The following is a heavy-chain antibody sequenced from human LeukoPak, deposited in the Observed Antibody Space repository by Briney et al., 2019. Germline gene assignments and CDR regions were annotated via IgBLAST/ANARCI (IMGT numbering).Heavy chain of an antibody. CDR3: ARYLNYYGSGRVDY. Sequence: SSETLSLTCTVSGGSISSGGYHWSWIRQHPGKGLEWIGYIYYSGSTYYNPSLKSRVTISVDTSKNQFSLKLSSVTAADTAVYYCARYLNYYGSGRVDYWGQGTLVTVSS. D-gene: IGHD3-10*01. V-gene: IGHV4-31*03. CDR2: IYYSGST. J-gene: IGHJ4*02. CDR1: GGSISSGGYH.